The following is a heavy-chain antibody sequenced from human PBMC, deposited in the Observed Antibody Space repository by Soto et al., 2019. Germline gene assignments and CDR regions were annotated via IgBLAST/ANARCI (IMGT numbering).Heavy chain of an antibody. CDR1: GDSISSSSYY. Sequence: PSETLSLTCTVSGDSISSSSYYWGWIRQPPGKGLEWIGDIYYSGTTHYNPSLKSRATISIDTSKNQFSLHLRSVTAADTAVYYYARLKGAFFITTYNWFDPWRQGTPVTVSS. CDR2: IYYSGTT. J-gene: IGHJ5*02. D-gene: IGHD3-22*01. CDR3: ARLKGAFFITTYNWFDP. V-gene: IGHV4-39*01.